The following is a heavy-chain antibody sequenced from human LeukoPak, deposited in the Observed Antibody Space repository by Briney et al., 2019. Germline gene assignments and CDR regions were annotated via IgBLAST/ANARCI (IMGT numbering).Heavy chain of an antibody. J-gene: IGHJ4*02. CDR2: IYHRGNT. V-gene: IGHV4-38-2*01. CDR3: ARGSPPYPDSSGYYYDY. CDR1: GYSISSGYY. Sequence: SESLSLTCAVSGYSISSGYYWGWIRQPPGKGLEWTGSIYHRGNTYYSPSLKSRVTISVDTSKNQFSLRLRSVTAADTAVYYCARGSPPYPDSSGYYYDYWGRGTLVTVSS. D-gene: IGHD3-22*01.